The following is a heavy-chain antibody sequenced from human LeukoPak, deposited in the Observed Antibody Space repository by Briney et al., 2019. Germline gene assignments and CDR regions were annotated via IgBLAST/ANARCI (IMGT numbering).Heavy chain of an antibody. Sequence: SETLSLTCTVSGGSISSYYWSWIRQPPGKGLEWIGYIYYSGSTNYNPSLKSRVTISVDMSKNQFSLKLSSVTAADTAVYYCATHPPKVCTGGSCTDYWGQGTLVTVSS. CDR1: GGSISSYY. V-gene: IGHV4-59*01. CDR2: IYYSGST. D-gene: IGHD2-15*01. CDR3: ATHPPKVCTGGSCTDY. J-gene: IGHJ4*02.